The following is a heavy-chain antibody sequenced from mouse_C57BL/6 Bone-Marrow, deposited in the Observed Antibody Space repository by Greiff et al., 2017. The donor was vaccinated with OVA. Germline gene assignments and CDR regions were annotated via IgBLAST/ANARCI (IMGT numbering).Heavy chain of an antibody. CDR2: INPNNGGT. V-gene: IGHV1-26*01. CDR3: AKIPRLYYYAMDY. CDR1: GYTFTDYY. J-gene: IGHJ4*01. Sequence: EVQLQQSGPELVKPGASVKISCKASGYTFTDYYMNWVKQSHGKSLEWIGDINPNNGGTSYNQKFKGKATLTVDKSSSTAYMELRSLTSEDSAVYYCAKIPRLYYYAMDYWGQGTSVTVSS. D-gene: IGHD2-12*01.